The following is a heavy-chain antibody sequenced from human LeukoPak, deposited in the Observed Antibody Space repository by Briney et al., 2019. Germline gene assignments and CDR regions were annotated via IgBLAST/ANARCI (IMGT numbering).Heavy chain of an antibody. CDR2: FFISRSYI. CDR3: ARDYELPIDY. V-gene: IGHV3-21*01. J-gene: IGHJ4*02. CDR1: GFTLSSYS. D-gene: IGHD1-26*01. Sequence: GGSLRLSCAHPGFTLSSYSMNWGRQGPGEGLGWVSSFFISRSYIYYADPVRGGSPISRANPRNSFYLKMKTRKAREPAVHYCARDYELPIDYWGQGTLVTVSS.